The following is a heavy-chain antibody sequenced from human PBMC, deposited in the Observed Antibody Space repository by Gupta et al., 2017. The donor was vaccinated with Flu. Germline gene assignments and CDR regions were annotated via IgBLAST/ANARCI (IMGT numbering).Heavy chain of an antibody. CDR2: FGVGGVKT. CDR1: GFSFTSFA. CDR3: AKGRSWDYYYGMDG. D-gene: IGHD7-27*01. V-gene: IGHV3-23*01. Sequence: EVNMLESGGGLVQPGGYLRISCADFGFSFTSFAMNWVRQAPGKGLEWGSKFGVGGVKTYYEDYVNGRFTISRDDSKNTLDLPMNGLRAEDTAVYYCAKGRSWDYYYGMDGWGQGTTVSVSS. J-gene: IGHJ6*01.